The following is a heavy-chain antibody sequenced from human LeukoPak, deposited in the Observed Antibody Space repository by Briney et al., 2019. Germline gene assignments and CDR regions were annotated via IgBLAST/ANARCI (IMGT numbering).Heavy chain of an antibody. CDR3: ARDNSYDVLSTFDY. V-gene: IGHV3-7*01. Sequence: GGSLRLSCAASGFSFSSYWMSWVRQAPGKGLEWVANIKQDGSERFYVDSVKGRFTISRDNARNLLYLQMNSLRAEDTAVYHCARDNSYDVLSTFDYWGQGSLVTVSS. D-gene: IGHD2/OR15-2a*01. CDR1: GFSFSSYW. CDR2: IKQDGSER. J-gene: IGHJ4*02.